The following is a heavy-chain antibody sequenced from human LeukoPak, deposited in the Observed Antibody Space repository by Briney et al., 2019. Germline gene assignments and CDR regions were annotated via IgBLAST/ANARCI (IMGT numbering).Heavy chain of an antibody. D-gene: IGHD2-21*02. CDR1: GGSISSYY. J-gene: IGHJ4*02. CDR2: IYYSGST. Sequence: SETLSLTCTVSGGSISSYYWSWIRQPPGKGLEWIGYIYYSGSTNYNPSLKSRVTISVDTSKNQFSLKLSSVTAADTAVYYCARDSAVTPRFDYWGQGTLVTVSS. CDR3: ARDSAVTPRFDY. V-gene: IGHV4-59*01.